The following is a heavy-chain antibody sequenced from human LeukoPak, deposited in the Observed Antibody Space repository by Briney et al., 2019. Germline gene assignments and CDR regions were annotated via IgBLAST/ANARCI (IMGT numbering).Heavy chain of an antibody. CDR1: GFTFSSYA. CDR3: AKETTVTTCDY. D-gene: IGHD4-17*01. Sequence: GGSLRLSCAASGFTFSSYAMHWVRQAPGKGLEWVAVISYDGSNKYYADSVKGRFTISRDNSKNTLYLQMNSLRAEDTAIYYCAKETTVTTCDYWGQGTLVTVSS. CDR2: ISYDGSNK. V-gene: IGHV3-30-3*01. J-gene: IGHJ4*02.